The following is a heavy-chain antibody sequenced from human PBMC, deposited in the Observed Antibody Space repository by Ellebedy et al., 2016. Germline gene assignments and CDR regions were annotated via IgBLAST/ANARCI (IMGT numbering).Heavy chain of an antibody. V-gene: IGHV1-58*02. CDR3: AKDPTGTPRYFDY. D-gene: IGHD1-1*01. CDR1: GFTFTSSA. Sequence: SVKVSXXASGFTFTSSAMQWVRQARGQRLEWIGWIVVGSGNTNYAQKFQERVTITRDMSTSTAYMELSSLRSEDTAVYYCAKDPTGTPRYFDYWGQGTLVTVSS. J-gene: IGHJ4*02. CDR2: IVVGSGNT.